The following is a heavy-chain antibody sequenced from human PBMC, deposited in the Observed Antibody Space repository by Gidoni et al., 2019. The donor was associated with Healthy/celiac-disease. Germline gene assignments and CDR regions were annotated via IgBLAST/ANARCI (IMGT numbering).Heavy chain of an antibody. CDR1: GFTFSSYA. D-gene: IGHD3-3*01. CDR2: ISGRGGST. V-gene: IGHV3-23*01. CDR3: AKANYYDFWSGYSPCMDV. Sequence: EVQLLESGGGLVQPGGSLRLSCAASGFTFSSYAMSWVRQAPGKGLEWVAAISGRGGSTYYADSVKGRFTISRDNSKNTLYLQMNSLRAEDTAVYYCAKANYYDFWSGYSPCMDVWGQGTTVTVSS. J-gene: IGHJ6*02.